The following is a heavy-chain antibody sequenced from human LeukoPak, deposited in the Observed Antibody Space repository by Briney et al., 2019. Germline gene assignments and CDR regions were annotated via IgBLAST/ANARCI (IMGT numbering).Heavy chain of an antibody. Sequence: PSETLSLTCTVSGGSISSHYWSWIRQPPGKGLEGIGYIYYSGSTNYNPSLKSRVTILVDTSKNQFSLKLSSVTAADTAVYYCARDSEYYDILTGYYRTWMYDYWGQGALVTVSS. CDR3: ARDSEYYDILTGYYRTWMYDY. V-gene: IGHV4-59*11. CDR1: GGSISSHY. J-gene: IGHJ4*02. CDR2: IYYSGST. D-gene: IGHD3-9*01.